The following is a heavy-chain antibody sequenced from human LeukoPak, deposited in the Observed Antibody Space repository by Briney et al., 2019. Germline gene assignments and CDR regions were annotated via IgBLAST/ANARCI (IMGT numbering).Heavy chain of an antibody. CDR1: GFAFSDSY. Sequence: GGSLRLSCGVSGFAFSDSYIDSGRPARGKGLQWVGRIRNNAHSYNTDSAPSVKGRFTISRDKSKISLFLQMNTLKTEDTAVYYCVRVQHCDYFDPWGLGTLVTVSS. V-gene: IGHV3-72*01. CDR2: IRNNAHSYNT. J-gene: IGHJ4*02. CDR3: VRVQHCDYFDP.